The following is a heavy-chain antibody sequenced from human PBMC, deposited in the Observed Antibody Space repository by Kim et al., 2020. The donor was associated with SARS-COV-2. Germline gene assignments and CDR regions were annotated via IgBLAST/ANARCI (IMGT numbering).Heavy chain of an antibody. CDR2: ISYDGSNK. CDR1: GFTFSSYA. J-gene: IGHJ6*03. V-gene: IGHV3-30-3*01. Sequence: GGSLRLSCAASGFTFSSYAMHWVRQAPGKGLEWVAVISYDGSNKYYADSVKGRFTISRDNSKNTLYLQMNSLRAEDTAVYYCARDQGRDGYNGGVYYYYYYMDVWGKGTTVTVSS. D-gene: IGHD5-12*01. CDR3: ARDQGRDGYNGGVYYYYYYMDV.